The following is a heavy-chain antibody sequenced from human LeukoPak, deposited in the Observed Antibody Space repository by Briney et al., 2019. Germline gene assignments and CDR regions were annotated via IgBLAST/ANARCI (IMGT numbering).Heavy chain of an antibody. D-gene: IGHD6-13*01. J-gene: IGHJ4*02. Sequence: GGSLRLSCAASGFTFSSYWMSWVRQAPGKGLEWVANIKQDGSEKYYVDSVKGRFTISRDNAKNSLYLQMNSLRAEDTAVYYCARDGEGAAAGADYWGQGTLVTVSS. CDR2: IKQDGSEK. CDR1: GFTFSSYW. CDR3: ARDGEGAAAGADY. V-gene: IGHV3-7*01.